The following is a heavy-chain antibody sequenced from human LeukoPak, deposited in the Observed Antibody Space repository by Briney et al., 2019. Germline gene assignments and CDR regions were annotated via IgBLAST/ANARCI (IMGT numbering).Heavy chain of an antibody. CDR2: INSDGSST. Sequence: GGSLRLSCAASGFTFSSYWMHWVRQAPGKGLVWVSRINSDGSSTSYADSVKGRFTISRDNAKNTLYLQMNSLRAEDTAVYYCARGPRFGELTWFDPWGQGTLVTVSS. V-gene: IGHV3-74*01. D-gene: IGHD3-10*01. CDR3: ARGPRFGELTWFDP. J-gene: IGHJ5*02. CDR1: GFTFSSYW.